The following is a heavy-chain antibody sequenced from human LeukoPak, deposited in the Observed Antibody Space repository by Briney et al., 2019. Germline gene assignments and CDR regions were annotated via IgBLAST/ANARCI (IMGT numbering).Heavy chain of an antibody. J-gene: IGHJ5*02. CDR2: TSTYNSQT. V-gene: IGHV1-18*01. CDR3: ARDMVGLAADGNWFDT. Sequence: ASVKDSCKASGYTFTSYGISWVRQAPGQGLEWMGWTSTYNSQTNFAQNFQGRVTMTTDRSTSTAYMELRSLRSDDTAVYYCARDMVGLAADGNWFDTCGQRTLVTVSS. D-gene: IGHD6-13*01. CDR1: GYTFTSYG.